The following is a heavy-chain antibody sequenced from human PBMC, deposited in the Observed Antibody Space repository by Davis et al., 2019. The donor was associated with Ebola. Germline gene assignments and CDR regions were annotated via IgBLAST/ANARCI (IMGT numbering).Heavy chain of an antibody. Sequence: MPSETLSLTCTVSGGSISSYYWSWIRQPPGKGLEWIGEINHSGSTNYNPSLKSRVTISVDTSKNQFSLKLSSVTAADTAVYYCARDRAARPGFDYWGQGTLVTVSS. J-gene: IGHJ4*02. D-gene: IGHD6-6*01. CDR2: INHSGST. CDR1: GGSISSYY. CDR3: ARDRAARPGFDY. V-gene: IGHV4-34*01.